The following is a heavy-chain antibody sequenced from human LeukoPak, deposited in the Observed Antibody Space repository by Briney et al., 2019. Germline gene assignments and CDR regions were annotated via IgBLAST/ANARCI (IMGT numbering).Heavy chain of an antibody. V-gene: IGHV4-59*11. D-gene: IGHD3-3*01. Sequence: PSETLSLTCTVSGGSISSHYWSWIRQPPGKGLEWIGYIYYSGSTNYNPSLKSRVTISVDTSKNQFSLKLSSVTAADTAVYYCAREVHYYDFWSGYYRSYWYFDLWGRGTLVTVSS. CDR1: GGSISSHY. CDR2: IYYSGST. J-gene: IGHJ2*01. CDR3: AREVHYYDFWSGYYRSYWYFDL.